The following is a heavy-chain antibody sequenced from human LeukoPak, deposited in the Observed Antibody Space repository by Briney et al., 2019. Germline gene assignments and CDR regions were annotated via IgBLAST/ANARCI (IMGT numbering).Heavy chain of an antibody. D-gene: IGHD6-19*01. CDR2: ISGSGGST. CDR3: AKDRISGWYGDY. CDR1: GFTFSSYA. V-gene: IGHV3-23*01. Sequence: GGSLRLSCAASGFTFSSYAMSWVRQAPGKGLEWVSAISGSGGSTYYADSVKGRFTISRGNSKNTLYLQMNSLRAEDTAVYYCAKDRISGWYGDYWGQGTLVTVSS. J-gene: IGHJ4*02.